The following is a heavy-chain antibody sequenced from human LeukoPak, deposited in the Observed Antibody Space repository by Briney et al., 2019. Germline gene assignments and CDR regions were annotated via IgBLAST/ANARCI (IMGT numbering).Heavy chain of an antibody. J-gene: IGHJ4*02. V-gene: IGHV3-7*01. Sequence: GGSLRLSCAASGFTFSNFWMSWVRQAPGKGLEWVANIKYDGSEKHYVDSVKGRFTISRDNAKNSLYLQMDSLRAEDTAVYYCASDSDDYGDYWGRGTLVTVSS. CDR2: IKYDGSEK. CDR1: GFTFSNFW. CDR3: ASDSDDYGDY. D-gene: IGHD4/OR15-4a*01.